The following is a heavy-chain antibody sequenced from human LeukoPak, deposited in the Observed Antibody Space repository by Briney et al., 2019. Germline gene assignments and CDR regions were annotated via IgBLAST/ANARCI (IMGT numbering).Heavy chain of an antibody. D-gene: IGHD3-16*01. CDR2: IYYSGGT. CDR3: ARGFGIYFYGMDV. V-gene: IGHV4-61*01. J-gene: IGHJ6*02. CDR1: GVSVSSSSYY. Sequence: SETLSLTCTVSGVSVSSSSYYWSWVRQPPGKGLEWIGYIYYSGGTNYSPSLKSPVTISVDTSKSQFSLKLSSVTAADTAVYYCARGFGIYFYGMDVWGQGTTVTVSS.